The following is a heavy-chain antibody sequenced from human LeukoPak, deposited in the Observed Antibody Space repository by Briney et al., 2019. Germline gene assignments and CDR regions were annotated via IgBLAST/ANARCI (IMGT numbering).Heavy chain of an antibody. CDR1: EFTFSSYA. Sequence: GGSLRLSCAASEFTFSSYAMTWVRQPPGKGLEWVSSISGSGGGTYYADSVKGRFTISRDNSKNTLYLQMNSLRAEDTAVYYCARLWLNWFEPWGQGTLVTVSS. CDR3: ARLWLNWFEP. CDR2: ISGSGGGT. D-gene: IGHD5-18*01. J-gene: IGHJ5*02. V-gene: IGHV3-23*01.